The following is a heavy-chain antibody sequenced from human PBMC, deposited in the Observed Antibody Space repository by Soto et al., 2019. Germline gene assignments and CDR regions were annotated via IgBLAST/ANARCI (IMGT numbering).Heavy chain of an antibody. D-gene: IGHD2-8*01. Sequence: QVQLVESGGGVVRPGRSLRLSCAASGFTFSIYAMHWVRQAPGKGLEWVAVISYDGSNKYYVDSVKGRFTISRDNSQNTLYFQMNSLRTEDTAVYYCARDTGRCRAFDFWGQGTMVTVST. CDR2: ISYDGSNK. J-gene: IGHJ3*01. CDR3: ARDTGRCRAFDF. V-gene: IGHV3-30-3*01. CDR1: GFTFSIYA.